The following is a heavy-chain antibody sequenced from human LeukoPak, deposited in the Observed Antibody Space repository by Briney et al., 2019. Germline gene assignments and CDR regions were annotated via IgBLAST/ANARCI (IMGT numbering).Heavy chain of an antibody. Sequence: GRALRLSCAASGFTFSSYGMHWGRQAPGKGLEWVAVISYDGSNKYYADSVKGRFTISRDNSKNTLYLQMNSLRAEDTAVYYCAKVGQWLEVDYWGQGTLVTVSS. J-gene: IGHJ4*02. CDR3: AKVGQWLEVDY. V-gene: IGHV3-30*18. D-gene: IGHD6-19*01. CDR1: GFTFSSYG. CDR2: ISYDGSNK.